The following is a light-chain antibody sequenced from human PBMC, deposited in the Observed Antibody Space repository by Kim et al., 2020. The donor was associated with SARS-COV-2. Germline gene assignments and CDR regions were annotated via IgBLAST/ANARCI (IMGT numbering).Light chain of an antibody. CDR1: NIGGKR. J-gene: IGLJ2*01. CDR3: QVCDSGVV. V-gene: IGLV3-21*04. CDR2: NDS. Sequence: VSGAPGKPARITRGGNNIGGKRVPSYEQKPGQAPVLVIYNDSARPSGIPERFSGSNSGNTATLTSSRVEAGDEADYYCQVCDSGVVFGGGTKLTVL.